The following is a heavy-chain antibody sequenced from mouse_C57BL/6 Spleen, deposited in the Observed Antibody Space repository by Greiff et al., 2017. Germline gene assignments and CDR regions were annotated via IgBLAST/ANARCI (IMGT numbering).Heavy chain of an antibody. CDR1: GYTFTDHT. CDR3: ARSYGSRYGYFDV. CDR2: IYPRDGST. J-gene: IGHJ1*03. D-gene: IGHD1-1*01. V-gene: IGHV1-78*01. Sequence: VHLVESDAELVKPGASVKLSCKVSGYTFTDHTIHWMKQRPEQGLEWIGYIYPRDGSTKYNEKFKGKATLTADKSSSTAYMQLNSLTSEDSAVYFCARSYGSRYGYFDVWGTGTTVTVSS.